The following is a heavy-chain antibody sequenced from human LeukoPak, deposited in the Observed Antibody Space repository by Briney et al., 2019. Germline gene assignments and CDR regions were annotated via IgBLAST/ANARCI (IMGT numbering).Heavy chain of an antibody. CDR1: GDSISSSNFH. CDR2: IDYRGRT. CDR3: VRRVNTYGGWFDR. J-gene: IGHJ5*02. Sequence: SETLSLTCHVSGDSISSSNFHWGWIRSSPGKGLEWIGTIDYRGRTFYNPSLNNRVTISADTSRNQLSLKLSSVTATDTAIYYCVRRVNTYGGWFDRWGQGALVTVSS. D-gene: IGHD5-18*01. V-gene: IGHV4-39*01.